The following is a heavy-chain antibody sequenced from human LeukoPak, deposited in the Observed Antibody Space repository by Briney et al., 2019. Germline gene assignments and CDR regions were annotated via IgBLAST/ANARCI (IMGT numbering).Heavy chain of an antibody. Sequence: RPGRSLRLSCAASGFTFSSYVMHWVRQAPGKGLEWVAVISYDGMNEYYVDSVKGRFTISRDNSKNTLYLQMNSLRAEDTAVYYCGAAGYGSGSFRSWWGQGTLVTVSS. D-gene: IGHD3-10*01. CDR2: ISYDGMNE. CDR1: GFTFSSYV. CDR3: GAAGYGSGSFRSW. V-gene: IGHV3-30*04. J-gene: IGHJ4*02.